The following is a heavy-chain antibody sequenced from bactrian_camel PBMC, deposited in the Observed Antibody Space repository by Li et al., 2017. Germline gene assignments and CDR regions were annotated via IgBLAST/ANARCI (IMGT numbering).Heavy chain of an antibody. CDR2: IDTNGRT. CDR3: AADSTPGTTWPCGTRFDIEYRY. CDR1: GYTDSIRC. J-gene: IGHJ4*01. V-gene: IGHV3S53*01. Sequence: VQLVESGGGSVQAGESLSFSCVASGYTDSIRCMAWFRQAPGKEREGVAAIDTNGRTTYSDSLRGRVTVSRDNAKNTLYLQMNSLKPADTGMYYCAADSTPGTTWPCGTRFDIEYRYWGQGTQVTVS. D-gene: IGHD7*01.